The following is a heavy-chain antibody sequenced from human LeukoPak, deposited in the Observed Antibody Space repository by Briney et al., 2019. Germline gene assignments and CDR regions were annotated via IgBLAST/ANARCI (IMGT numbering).Heavy chain of an antibody. CDR1: GYTFTSYG. D-gene: IGHD1-1*01. J-gene: IGHJ6*03. Sequence: GASVKVSCKASGYTFTSYGISWVRQAPGQGLEWMGWISAYNGNTNYAQKLQGRVTMTTDTSTSTAYMELSRLRSDDTAVYYCARDFHWNVLYYYYYMDVWGKGTTVTISS. CDR2: ISAYNGNT. CDR3: ARDFHWNVLYYYYYMDV. V-gene: IGHV1-18*01.